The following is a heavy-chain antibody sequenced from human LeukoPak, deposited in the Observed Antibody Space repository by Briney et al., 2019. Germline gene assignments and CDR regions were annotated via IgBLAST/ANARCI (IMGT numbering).Heavy chain of an antibody. Sequence: GGSLRLSCAASGFTFSEYYINWIRQAPGKGLEWVSHISSSGRLMQYADSVRGRFTITRNNAQNFMSLQMNNLKPEDTAVYYCARDTNNGLDVWGRGTTVTVS. J-gene: IGHJ6*02. V-gene: IGHV3-11*01. CDR2: ISSSGRLM. CDR3: ARDTNNGLDV. CDR1: GFTFSEYY. D-gene: IGHD1-20*01.